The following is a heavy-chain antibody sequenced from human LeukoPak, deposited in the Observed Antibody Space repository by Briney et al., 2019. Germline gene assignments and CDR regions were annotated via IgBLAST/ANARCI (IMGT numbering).Heavy chain of an antibody. CDR2: IYTSGST. D-gene: IGHD3-10*01. CDR3: ARDHGSGSYSLNWFDP. J-gene: IGHJ5*02. V-gene: IGHV4-4*07. Sequence: PSETLSLTCNVSGGSISSYYWSWIRQPAGKGLEWIGRIYTSGSTNYNPSLKSRVTVSVDTSKNQFSLKLSSVTAADTAVYYCARDHGSGSYSLNWFDPWGQGTLVTVSS. CDR1: GGSISSYY.